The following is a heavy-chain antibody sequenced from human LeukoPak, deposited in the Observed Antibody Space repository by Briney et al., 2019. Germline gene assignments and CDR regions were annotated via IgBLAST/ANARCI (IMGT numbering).Heavy chain of an antibody. CDR2: IYYSGST. CDR3: ARDKADGDYNYYYYMDV. D-gene: IGHD4-17*01. CDR1: GGSISSGGYY. Sequence: SETLSLTCTVSGGSISSGGYYWSWIRQHPGKGLEWIGYIYYSGSTYYNPSLKSRVTISVDTSKNQFSLKLSSVTAADTAVYYCARDKADGDYNYYYYMDVWGKGTTVTVSS. J-gene: IGHJ6*03. V-gene: IGHV4-31*03.